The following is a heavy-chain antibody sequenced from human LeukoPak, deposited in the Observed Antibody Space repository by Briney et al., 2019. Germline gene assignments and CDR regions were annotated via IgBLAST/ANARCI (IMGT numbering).Heavy chain of an antibody. V-gene: IGHV1-2*04. CDR1: GYTFTSYY. J-gene: IGHJ3*02. CDR2: INPNSGGT. D-gene: IGHD3-16*01. Sequence: ASVKVSCKASGYTFTSYYMHWVRQAPGQGLEWMGWINPNSGGTNYAQKFQGWVTMTRDTSISIAYMELSRLRSDDTAVYYCARGGTVSYDAFDIWGQGTMVTVSS. CDR3: ARGGTVSYDAFDI.